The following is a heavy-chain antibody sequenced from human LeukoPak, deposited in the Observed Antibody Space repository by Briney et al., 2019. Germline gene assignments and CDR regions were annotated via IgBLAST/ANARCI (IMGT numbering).Heavy chain of an antibody. J-gene: IGHJ4*02. CDR2: IIPILGIA. Sequence: SVKVSCKASGGTFSSYAISWVRQAPGQGLEWMGRIIPILGIANYAQKFQGRVTITADKSTSTAYMELSSLRSEDTAVYYCARDLSRYCSSTSCYIIRLLDYWGQGTLVTVSS. V-gene: IGHV1-69*04. D-gene: IGHD2-2*02. CDR1: GGTFSSYA. CDR3: ARDLSRYCSSTSCYIIRLLDY.